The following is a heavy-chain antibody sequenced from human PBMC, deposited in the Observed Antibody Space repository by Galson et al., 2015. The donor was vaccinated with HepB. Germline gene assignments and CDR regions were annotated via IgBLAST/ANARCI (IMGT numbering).Heavy chain of an antibody. CDR1: GYTLTSYA. J-gene: IGHJ6*02. Sequence: SVKVSCKASGYTLTSYAMHWVRQAPGQRLEWMGWINAGNGNTKYSQKFQGRVTITRDTSASTAYMELSSLRSEDTAVYYCARGVVVVPAAIRDLYYYYGMDVWGQGTTVTVSS. D-gene: IGHD2-2*02. CDR3: ARGVVVVPAAIRDLYYYYGMDV. V-gene: IGHV1-3*01. CDR2: INAGNGNT.